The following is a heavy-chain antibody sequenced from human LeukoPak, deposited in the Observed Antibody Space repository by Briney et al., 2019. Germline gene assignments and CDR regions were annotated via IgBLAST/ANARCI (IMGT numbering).Heavy chain of an antibody. CDR2: IYYSGST. Sequence: MSSETLSLTCTVSGGSISSSSYSWGWIRQPPGKGLEWIGSIYYSGSTYYNPSLKSRVTISVDTSKNQFSLKLSSVTAADTAVYYCARLSIPGITGTTFRGWFDPWGQGTLVTASS. D-gene: IGHD1-7*01. J-gene: IGHJ5*02. CDR3: ARLSIPGITGTTFRGWFDP. V-gene: IGHV4-39*01. CDR1: GGSISSSSYS.